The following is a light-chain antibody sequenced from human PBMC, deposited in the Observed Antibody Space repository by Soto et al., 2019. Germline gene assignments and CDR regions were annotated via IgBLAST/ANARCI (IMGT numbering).Light chain of an antibody. V-gene: IGLV1-44*01. CDR1: SSNIGSNT. J-gene: IGLJ3*02. CDR3: AAWDDCLNGRV. Sequence: QSVLTQPPSASGTPGQRVTISCSGSSSNIGSNTVNWYQQLPGTAPKLLIYSNNQRPSGVPDRFSGSKSGTSASLAISGLQSEDEADYYCAAWDDCLNGRVFGGGTKVTVL. CDR2: SNN.